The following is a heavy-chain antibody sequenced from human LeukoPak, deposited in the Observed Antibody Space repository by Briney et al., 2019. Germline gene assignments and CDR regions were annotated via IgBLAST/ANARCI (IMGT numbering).Heavy chain of an antibody. CDR1: GGTFSSYA. V-gene: IGHV1-46*01. CDR2: INPSDGYT. J-gene: IGHJ4*02. D-gene: IGHD6-13*01. CDR3: ARVRIVAAGCFDY. Sequence: GASVKVSCKASGGTFSSYAISWVRQAPGQGLEWMGTINPSDGYTTYAQKFQGRVTMARDMSTSTVYMELNSLRSEDTAVYYCARVRIVAAGCFDYWGQGTLVTVSS.